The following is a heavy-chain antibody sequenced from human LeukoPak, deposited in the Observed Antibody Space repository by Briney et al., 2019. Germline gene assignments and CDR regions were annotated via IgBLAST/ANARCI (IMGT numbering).Heavy chain of an antibody. J-gene: IGHJ6*03. CDR2: INPNSGGT. CDR1: GYTFTGYY. CDR3: ARDGLPGVGATKGYYMDV. V-gene: IGHV1-2*02. Sequence: GASVKVSCKASGYTFTGYYMHWVRQAPGQGLEWMGWINPNSGGTNYAQKFQGRVTMTRDTSISTAYMELSRLRSDDTAVYYCARDGLPGVGATKGYYMDVWGKGTTVTISS. D-gene: IGHD1-26*01.